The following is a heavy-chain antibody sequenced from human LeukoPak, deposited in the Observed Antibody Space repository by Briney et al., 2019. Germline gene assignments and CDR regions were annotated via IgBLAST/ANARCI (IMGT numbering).Heavy chain of an antibody. CDR1: GFTFSTYG. CDR2: VRYDGSKK. D-gene: IGHD3-10*01. Sequence: SGGSLRLSCAASGFTFSTYGMHWVRQAPGKGLEWVAFVRYDGSKKYYTNSVKGRFTISRDNSKNTLYLQMNSLRAEDTAVYYCAKLGWFGELLSPLDYWGQGTLVTVSS. V-gene: IGHV3-30*02. J-gene: IGHJ4*02. CDR3: AKLGWFGELLSPLDY.